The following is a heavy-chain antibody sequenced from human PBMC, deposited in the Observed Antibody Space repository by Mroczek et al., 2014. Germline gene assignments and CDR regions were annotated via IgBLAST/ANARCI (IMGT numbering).Heavy chain of an antibody. V-gene: IGHV3-9*01. CDR2: ISWNSGSI. J-gene: IGHJ3*02. D-gene: IGHD6-19*01. Sequence: SGGGLVQPGRSLRLSCAASGFTFDDYAMHWVRQAPGKGLEWVSGISWNSGSIGYADSVKGRFTISRDNAKNSLCLQMNSLRAEDTALYYCAKDIKQWPPSKREFGAFDIWGQGTMVTVSS. CDR1: GFTFDDYA. CDR3: AKDIKQWPPSKREFGAFDI.